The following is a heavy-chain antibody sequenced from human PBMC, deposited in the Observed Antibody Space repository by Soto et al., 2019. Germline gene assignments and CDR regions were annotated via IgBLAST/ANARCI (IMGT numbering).Heavy chain of an antibody. CDR3: AHTKVTHWLGPHFSF. Sequence: QITVKESGPTLVKATQSLTLTCTFSGFSLSTSGGGVGWIRQPPGKALEWLAVIYWDDDKSYSPSLKSRLTITKDTTKNQVALTMTPMDPVDTATFFCAHTKVTHWLGPHFSFWGQGTLVTVSS. V-gene: IGHV2-5*02. CDR1: GFSLSTSGGG. J-gene: IGHJ4*02. CDR2: IYWDDDK. D-gene: IGHD6-19*01.